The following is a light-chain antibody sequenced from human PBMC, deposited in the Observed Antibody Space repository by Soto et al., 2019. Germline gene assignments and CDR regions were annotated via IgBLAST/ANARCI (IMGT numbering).Light chain of an antibody. CDR2: DAS. V-gene: IGKV1-5*01. CDR1: QSISRW. J-gene: IGKJ2*01. Sequence: DIQMTQSPSTLSASVGDRGTITCRASQSISRWVAWYQQKPGKAPKLLIYDASSLESGVPSRFSGSGSGTEFTLTISSLQPDDFATYYCQQYNHYSTFGQGTKLEIK. CDR3: QQYNHYST.